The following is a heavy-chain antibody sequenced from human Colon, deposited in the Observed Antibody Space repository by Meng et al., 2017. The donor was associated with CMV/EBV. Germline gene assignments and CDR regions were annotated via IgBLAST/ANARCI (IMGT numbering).Heavy chain of an antibody. D-gene: IGHD4-11*01. J-gene: IGHJ6*01. V-gene: IGHV3-53*01. CDR2: IYGGETT. CDR1: EFTVSGNY. CDR3: AGESGLPNGMDV. Sequence: GESLKISCAASEFTVSGNYMNWVRQAPGKGLEWVSVIYGGETTYYADSVKGRFTISRDNSKNTVFLQMDGLRAEDTAVYYCAGESGLPNGMDVWGRGTTVTVS.